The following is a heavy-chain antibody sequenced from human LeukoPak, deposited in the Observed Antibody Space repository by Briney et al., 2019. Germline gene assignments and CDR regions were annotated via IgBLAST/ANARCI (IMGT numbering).Heavy chain of an antibody. J-gene: IGHJ4*02. Sequence: SETLSLTCTVSGGSISSYYWSWIRQPPGKGLEWIGYIYYSGSTNYNPSLKSRVTISVDTSKNQFSLKLSSVTAADTAVYYCARGRPEYSYGKLSRFDYWGQGTLVTVSS. CDR2: IYYSGST. V-gene: IGHV4-59*01. CDR1: GGSISSYY. CDR3: ARGRPEYSYGKLSRFDY. D-gene: IGHD5-18*01.